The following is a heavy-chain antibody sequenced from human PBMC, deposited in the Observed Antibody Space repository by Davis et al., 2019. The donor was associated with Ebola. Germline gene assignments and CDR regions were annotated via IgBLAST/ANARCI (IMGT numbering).Heavy chain of an antibody. CDR2: IKQDGSEK. J-gene: IGHJ6*02. CDR1: GFTFSSSW. Sequence: GGSLRLSCAASGFTFSSSWMTWVRQAPGKGLEWVANIKQDGSEKYCVDSVKGRFTISRDNSKNTLYLQMNSLRAEDTAVYYCAKDPVRSPTGYYYGMDVWGQGTTVTVSS. D-gene: IGHD3-10*01. CDR3: AKDPVRSPTGYYYGMDV. V-gene: IGHV3-7*03.